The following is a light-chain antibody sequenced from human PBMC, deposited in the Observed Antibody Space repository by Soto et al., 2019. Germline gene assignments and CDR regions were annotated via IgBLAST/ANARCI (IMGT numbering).Light chain of an antibody. CDR3: QHYSTWPWT. CDR2: GAS. CDR1: QSVSSK. V-gene: IGKV3-15*01. J-gene: IGKJ1*01. Sequence: EIVMTQSPATLSVSPGERATLSCRASQSVSSKLAWYQQKPGQGPRLLIYGASTRATGIPARFSGSGSDTDFTLTISSLQSEDFAVYYCQHYSTWPWTFGQGTKVEIK.